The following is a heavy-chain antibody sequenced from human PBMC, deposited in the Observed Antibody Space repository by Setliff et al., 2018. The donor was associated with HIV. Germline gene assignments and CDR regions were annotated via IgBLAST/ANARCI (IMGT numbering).Heavy chain of an antibody. V-gene: IGHV4-59*08. CDR1: GGSISSYY. Sequence: KTSETLSLTCSVSGGSISSYYWSWIRQPPGRGLEWIGYIFYSGSTIYDPSLKSRVTISVDTSKNQFSLKLSSVTAADTAVYYCARLGRGTYYYDSSGHLYAFDIWGQGTMVTVSS. CDR2: IFYSGST. CDR3: ARLGRGTYYYDSSGHLYAFDI. J-gene: IGHJ3*02. D-gene: IGHD3-22*01.